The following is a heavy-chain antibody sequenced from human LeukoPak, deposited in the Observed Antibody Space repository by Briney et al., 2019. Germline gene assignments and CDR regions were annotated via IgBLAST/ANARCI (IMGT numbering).Heavy chain of an antibody. CDR1: GGSISNTYW. Sequence: PSETLSLTCAVSGGSISNTYWWSWVRQPPGKGLEWIAEIYHSGTTNYNPSLKSRVTISVDKSKNQFSLNLNSVTAADTAVYYCAKSNGYGLVDIWGQGTMVTVSS. D-gene: IGHD3-10*01. CDR2: IYHSGTT. CDR3: AKSNGYGLVDI. V-gene: IGHV4-4*02. J-gene: IGHJ3*02.